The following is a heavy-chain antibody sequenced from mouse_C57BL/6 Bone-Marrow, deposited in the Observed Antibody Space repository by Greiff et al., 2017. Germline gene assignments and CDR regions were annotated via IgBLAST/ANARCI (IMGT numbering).Heavy chain of an antibody. CDR3: ARRGSTVVDWYFDV. CDR1: GYTFTSYW. Sequence: QFHLPPPGAELVLPGASVKLSCKASGYTFTSYWMHWVKQRPGQGLEWIGEIDPSDSYTNYNQKFKGKSTLTVDKSSSTAYMQLSSLTSEDSAVYYCARRGSTVVDWYFDVWGTGTTVTVSS. CDR2: IDPSDSYT. J-gene: IGHJ1*03. V-gene: IGHV1-69*01. D-gene: IGHD1-1*01.